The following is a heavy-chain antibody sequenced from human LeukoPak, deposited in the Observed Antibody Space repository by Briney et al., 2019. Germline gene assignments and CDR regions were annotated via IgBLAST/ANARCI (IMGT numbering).Heavy chain of an antibody. CDR2: IYYSGST. V-gene: IGHV4-59*01. Sequence: SETLSLTCAVYGGSFSGYYWSWIRQPPGKGLEWIGYIYYSGSTNYNPSLKSRVTISVDTSKNQFSLKLSSVTAADTAVYYCARDRDYYDSSGYLSIWGQGTMVTVSS. CDR1: GGSFSGYY. D-gene: IGHD3-22*01. CDR3: ARDRDYYDSSGYLSI. J-gene: IGHJ3*02.